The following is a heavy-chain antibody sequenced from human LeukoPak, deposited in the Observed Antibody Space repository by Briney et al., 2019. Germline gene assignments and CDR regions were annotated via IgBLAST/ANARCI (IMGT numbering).Heavy chain of an antibody. V-gene: IGHV3-53*01. Sequence: GGSLRLSCAASGFTVSSNYMSWVRQAPGKGLEWVSIIYSGGSTYYADSVKGRFTISRDNSKNTLYLQMNSLGAEDTAVYYCARDYERNDPFDYWGQGTLVTVSS. CDR2: IYSGGST. J-gene: IGHJ4*02. CDR1: GFTVSSNY. CDR3: ARDYERNDPFDY. D-gene: IGHD1-1*01.